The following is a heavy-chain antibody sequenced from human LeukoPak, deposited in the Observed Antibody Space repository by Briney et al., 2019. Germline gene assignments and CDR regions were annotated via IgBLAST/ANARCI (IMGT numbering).Heavy chain of an antibody. Sequence: KPSETLSLTCTVSGGSISSYYWSWIRQPPGKGLEWLGYISNSGTTNYNPSLKSRVTISVDTSKNQFSLNLSSVTAADTAVYYCARAVAHYYYYYYMDVWGKGTTVTISS. D-gene: IGHD6-19*01. CDR1: GGSISSYY. V-gene: IGHV4-59*08. J-gene: IGHJ6*03. CDR2: ISNSGTT. CDR3: ARAVAHYYYYYYMDV.